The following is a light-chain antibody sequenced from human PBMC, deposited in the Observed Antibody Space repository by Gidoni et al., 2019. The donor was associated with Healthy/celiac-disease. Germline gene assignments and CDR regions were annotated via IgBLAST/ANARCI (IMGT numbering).Light chain of an antibody. Sequence: EIVLTQSPATLSLSPGERATLSCRASQSVSSYLAWYQQKPGQAPRLLIYDASNRATGIPARFSGSGSGTDFTLTISSLEPEDFAVYYCQQRSNSFXXXPGTKVDIK. V-gene: IGKV3-11*01. J-gene: IGKJ3*01. CDR2: DAS. CDR3: QQRSNSFX. CDR1: QSVSSY.